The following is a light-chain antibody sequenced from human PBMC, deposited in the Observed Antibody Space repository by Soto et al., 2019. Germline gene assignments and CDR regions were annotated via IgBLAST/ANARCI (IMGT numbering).Light chain of an antibody. CDR1: QRIADE. J-gene: IGKJ4*01. V-gene: IGKV3-11*01. CDR2: DAS. Sequence: PGERATLSCGASQRIADELGWYQQKPGQAPRLLIYDASNRAPGIPDRFSASGSGTGFTLTISRLEPEDFAVYYCQQRSQWPITFGGGTEVEMK. CDR3: QQRSQWPIT.